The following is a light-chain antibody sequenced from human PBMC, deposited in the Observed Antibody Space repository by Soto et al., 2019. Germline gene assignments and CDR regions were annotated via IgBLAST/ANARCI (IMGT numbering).Light chain of an antibody. Sequence: EIVLTQSPGTLSLSPGERATLSCRAGQSVTSNYLAWYQQTPGQAPRLLFFGASIRATGIPDRFSGSGSGTDFTLTISRLEPEDFAVYYCQQYGSSSWTFGQGTKVDIK. CDR2: GAS. J-gene: IGKJ1*01. V-gene: IGKV3-20*01. CDR3: QQYGSSSWT. CDR1: QSVTSNY.